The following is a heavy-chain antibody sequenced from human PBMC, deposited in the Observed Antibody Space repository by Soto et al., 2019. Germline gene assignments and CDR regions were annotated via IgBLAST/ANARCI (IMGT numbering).Heavy chain of an antibody. CDR3: ARERGIGVRGVFKYNWFDP. CDR1: GGSISSYY. Sequence: QVQLQESGPGLVKPSETLSLTCTVSGGSISSYYWSWIRQPPGKGLEWIGYIYYSGSTNYNPSLKSRVTISVDTSKNQFSPKLSSVTAADTAVYYCARERGIGVRGVFKYNWFDPWGQGTLVTVSS. J-gene: IGHJ5*02. V-gene: IGHV4-59*01. CDR2: IYYSGST. D-gene: IGHD3-10*01.